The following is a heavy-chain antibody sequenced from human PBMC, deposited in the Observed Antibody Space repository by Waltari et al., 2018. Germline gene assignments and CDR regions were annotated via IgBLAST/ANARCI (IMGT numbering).Heavy chain of an antibody. J-gene: IGHJ3*01. V-gene: IGHV3-74*01. CDR1: GFTFSTFW. D-gene: IGHD3-10*01. CDR3: VRDLYGRDDV. CDR2: IKPDGTST. Sequence: EVQLVESGGGLVHPGGSLRLSGEASGFTFSTFWMHWVRHLPGKGLVWVSHIKPDGTSTDYGDSVEGRFTISRDNAKNTLYLQMNSLRAEDTAIYYCVRDLYGRDDVWGQGTMVTVSS.